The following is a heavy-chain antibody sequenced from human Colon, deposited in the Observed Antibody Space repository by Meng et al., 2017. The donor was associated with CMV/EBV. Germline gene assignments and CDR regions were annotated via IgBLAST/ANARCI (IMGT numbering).Heavy chain of an antibody. Sequence: ASVKVSCKASGYTFTNYYMHWVRQAPGQGYEWMGVINSSGGSTSHAQKFQGRLTMTRDTSTSTVYMELSSLRSEDTAVYYCARTDAESSGWYGGLDYWGQGTLVTVSS. V-gene: IGHV1-46*01. CDR1: GYTFTNYY. J-gene: IGHJ4*02. CDR2: INSSGGST. CDR3: ARTDAESSGWYGGLDY. D-gene: IGHD6-19*01.